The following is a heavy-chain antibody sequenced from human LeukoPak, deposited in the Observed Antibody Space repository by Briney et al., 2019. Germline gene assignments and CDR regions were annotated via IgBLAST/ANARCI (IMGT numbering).Heavy chain of an antibody. D-gene: IGHD6-19*01. Sequence: SETLSLTCAVSGVSFSNYYWCWIRQSPGKGLEWVGEINHSGSTNYNPSLKSRVTISVDTSKNQFSLKLSSVTAADTAVYYCARRRLHPMGGVAVLSRNWFDPWGQGTLVTVSS. J-gene: IGHJ5*02. CDR3: ARRRLHPMGGVAVLSRNWFDP. V-gene: IGHV4-34*01. CDR1: GVSFSNYY. CDR2: INHSGST.